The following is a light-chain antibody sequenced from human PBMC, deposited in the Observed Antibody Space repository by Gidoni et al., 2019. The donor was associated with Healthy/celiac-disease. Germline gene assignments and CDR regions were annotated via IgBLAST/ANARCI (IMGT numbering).Light chain of an antibody. Sequence: EIGWTQSPATLSLSPGERATLSCRASQSVSSYFAWYQQKPGQAPRLLLYDASNRATGIPARFSGSGSGTDFTLTLSSLEPEAFAVYYCQQRSNWPPGITFGPGTKVDIK. CDR1: QSVSSY. CDR2: DAS. V-gene: IGKV3-11*01. CDR3: QQRSNWPPGIT. J-gene: IGKJ3*01.